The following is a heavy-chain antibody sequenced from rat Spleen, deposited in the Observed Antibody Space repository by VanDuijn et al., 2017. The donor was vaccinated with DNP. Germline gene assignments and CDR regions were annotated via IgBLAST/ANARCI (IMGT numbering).Heavy chain of an antibody. J-gene: IGHJ2*01. CDR1: GVTFSDYS. D-gene: IGHD4-3*01. CDR2: ISYDGGNT. Sequence: EVQLVESGGGLVEPGRSLKLSCAGSGVTFSDYSMAWVRQAPAKGLEWVASISYDGGNTYYRDSVKGRFTISRDNAKSTLYLQMNSLRSEDMATYYCVRWNSGHFDYWGQGVMVTVSS. V-gene: IGHV5-22*01. CDR3: VRWNSGHFDY.